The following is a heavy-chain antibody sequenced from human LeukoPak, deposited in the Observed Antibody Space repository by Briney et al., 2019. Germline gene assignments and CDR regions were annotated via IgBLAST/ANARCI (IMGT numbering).Heavy chain of an antibody. V-gene: IGHV3-11*06. CDR3: ARGLDSGYANPFDY. CDR1: GFTFSGHY. Sequence: GGSLRLSCATSGFTFSGHYMAWIRQAPGKGLEWISYISNNNRYTNYADSVKGRFTISRDNSKNTLYLQMNSLRAEDTAVYYCARGLDSGYANPFDYWGQGTLVTVSS. D-gene: IGHD5-12*01. J-gene: IGHJ4*02. CDR2: ISNNNRYT.